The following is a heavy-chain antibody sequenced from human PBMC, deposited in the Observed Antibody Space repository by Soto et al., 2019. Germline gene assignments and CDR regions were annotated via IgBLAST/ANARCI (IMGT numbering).Heavy chain of an antibody. D-gene: IGHD4-17*01. J-gene: IGHJ4*02. CDR2: INPNSGGT. Sequence: VKVSCKASGYTFTDYYIHWVRQAPGQGLQWMGWINPNSGGTNYAQTFQGRVSMTRDTSISTVYIRLSNLRSDDTAVYYCATTTVHFAPPDYLDSWGQGTLVTVSS. CDR1: GYTFTDYY. V-gene: IGHV1-2*02. CDR3: ATTTVHFAPPDYLDS.